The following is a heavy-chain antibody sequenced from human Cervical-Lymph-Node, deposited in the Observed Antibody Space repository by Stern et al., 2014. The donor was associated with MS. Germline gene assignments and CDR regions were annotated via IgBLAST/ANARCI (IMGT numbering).Heavy chain of an antibody. J-gene: IGHJ4*02. Sequence: VQLVESGGGVVQPGRSLSLSCVVSGFTFSTYAIHWVRQAPGKGLECVAFVSYDGTQRNSTDSVKARFTISRDNSKNTLYLHMNSLRDEDTAVYFCARGGRGVGLEYWGQGALVTVSS. V-gene: IGHV3-30-3*01. CDR3: ARGGRGVGLEY. CDR2: VSYDGTQR. D-gene: IGHD3-10*01. CDR1: GFTFSTYA.